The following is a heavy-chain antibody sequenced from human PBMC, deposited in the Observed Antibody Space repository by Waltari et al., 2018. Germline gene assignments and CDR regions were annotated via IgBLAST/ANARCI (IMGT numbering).Heavy chain of an antibody. V-gene: IGHV4-4*07. CDR1: GGSISSYY. CDR3: ARELNSSGWLGDYYYMDV. CDR2: IYTSGST. J-gene: IGHJ6*03. D-gene: IGHD6-19*01. Sequence: QVQLQESGPGLVKPSETLSLTCTVSGGSISSYYWSWIRQPAGKGLEWIGRIYTSGSTNYNPALKSRVTMSVDTAKNQFSLKLSSVTAADTAVYYCARELNSSGWLGDYYYMDVWGKGTTVTISS.